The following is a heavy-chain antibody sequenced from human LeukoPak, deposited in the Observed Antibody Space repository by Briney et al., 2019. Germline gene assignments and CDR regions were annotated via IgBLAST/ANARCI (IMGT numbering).Heavy chain of an antibody. J-gene: IGHJ5*02. Sequence: SETLSLTCTVSGGSISSGDYYWSWIRQPPGKGLEWIGYIYYSGSTYYNPSLKSRVTISVDTSKNQFSLKLSSVTAADTAVYYCARDVGRYFDWLPPIGPWGQGTLVTVSS. V-gene: IGHV4-31*03. CDR2: IYYSGST. CDR1: GGSISSGDYY. CDR3: ARDVGRYFDWLPPIGP. D-gene: IGHD3-9*01.